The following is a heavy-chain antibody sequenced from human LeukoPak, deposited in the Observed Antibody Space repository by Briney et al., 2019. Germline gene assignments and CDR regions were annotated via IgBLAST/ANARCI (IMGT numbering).Heavy chain of an antibody. CDR1: GFTFDDYG. CDR3: ARQGRDYIDYLYGMDV. Sequence: GGSLRLSCAASGFTFDDYGMSWVRQVPGKGLEWVSGISWNGGSKGYAASVKGRFTTSRDNAKNSLYLQMNSLRAEDTAFYYCARQGRDYIDYLYGMDVWGQGTTVIVSS. J-gene: IGHJ6*02. D-gene: IGHD4-11*01. V-gene: IGHV3-20*04. CDR2: ISWNGGSK.